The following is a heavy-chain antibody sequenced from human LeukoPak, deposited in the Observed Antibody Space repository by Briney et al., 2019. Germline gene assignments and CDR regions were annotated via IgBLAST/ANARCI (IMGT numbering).Heavy chain of an antibody. CDR2: ISTTGGTT. D-gene: IGHD2-15*01. CDR3: AKNGDRGAYCSGGTCYPYYYYYMDV. J-gene: IGHJ6*03. CDR1: GFTFSSYG. Sequence: GGSLRLSCAASGFTFSSYGMSWVRQAPGKGLEWVSAISTTGGTTYYADSVRGRFTISRDNSRNTLYLQMNSLRAEDTAIYYCAKNGDRGAYCSGGTCYPYYYYYMDVWGKGTTVTISS. V-gene: IGHV3-23*01.